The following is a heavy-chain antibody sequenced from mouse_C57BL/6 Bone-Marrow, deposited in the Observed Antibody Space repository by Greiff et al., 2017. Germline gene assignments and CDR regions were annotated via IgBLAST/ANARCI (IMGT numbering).Heavy chain of an antibody. D-gene: IGHD4-1*01. V-gene: IGHV1-55*01. CDR1: GFTFNSYW. Sequence: QVQLQQPGAELVKPGASVKLSCKASGFTFNSYWITWVKQRPEQGLEWIGDIYPTSGRTNYNEKFKSKAILTVDTSSNTAYMQLSSLTSEDSAVFYCASSGTLGRSFDYWGRGTTLTVSS. J-gene: IGHJ2*01. CDR3: ASSGTLGRSFDY. CDR2: IYPTSGRT.